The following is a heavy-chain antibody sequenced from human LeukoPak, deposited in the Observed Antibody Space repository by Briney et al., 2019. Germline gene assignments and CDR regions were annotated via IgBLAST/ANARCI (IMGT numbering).Heavy chain of an antibody. CDR2: VSYSGGI. CDR1: GASVSSHY. CDR3: ARLSTYYDFWSPLDY. J-gene: IGHJ4*02. Sequence: SETLSLTCTVSGASVSSHYWSWIRQPPGKGLDWIGYVSYSGGINYNPSLKSRVTISLDTSKGQFSLRLNSVTAADTAVYYCARLSTYYDFWSPLDYWGQGTLVTVSS. V-gene: IGHV4-59*02. D-gene: IGHD3-3*01.